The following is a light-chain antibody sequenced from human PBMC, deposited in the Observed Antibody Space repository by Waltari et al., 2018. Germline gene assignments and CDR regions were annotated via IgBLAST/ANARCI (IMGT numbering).Light chain of an antibody. J-gene: IGKJ2*01. CDR3: QQYYDWPPYT. V-gene: IGKV3-15*01. Sequence: EIVMTQSPATLSVSPGERVTLSCRASQSVSRNLAWYQQQRPGQAPRLLIHGASTRATGIPGRFSGSGSGTEFTLTISSLQSEDYAVYYCQQYYDWPPYTFGQGTKVEIK. CDR1: QSVSRN. CDR2: GAS.